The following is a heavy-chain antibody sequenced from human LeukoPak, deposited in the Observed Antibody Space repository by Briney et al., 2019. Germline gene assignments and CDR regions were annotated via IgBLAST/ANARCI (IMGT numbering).Heavy chain of an antibody. V-gene: IGHV1-69*13. D-gene: IGHD3-9*01. Sequence: GASVKVSCKASGGTFSSYAISWVRQAPGQGLEWMGGIIPIFGTANYAQKFQGRVTITADESTSTAYMELSSLRSEDTAVYYCARDWQVLRYQNWFDPWGQGTLVTVSS. CDR1: GGTFSSYA. CDR2: IIPIFGTA. CDR3: ARDWQVLRYQNWFDP. J-gene: IGHJ5*02.